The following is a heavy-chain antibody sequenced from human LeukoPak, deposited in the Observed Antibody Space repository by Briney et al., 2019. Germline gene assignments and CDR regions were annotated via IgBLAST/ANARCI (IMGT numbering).Heavy chain of an antibody. Sequence: GGSLRLSCAASGFTVSSNYMSWVRQAPGKGLEWVSLIYSGGTIYYADSVKGRFTISRDNAKNSLYLQMNSLRAEDTAVYYCARVSVRPDYWGQGTLVTVSS. V-gene: IGHV3-53*01. CDR1: GFTVSSNY. D-gene: IGHD3-10*01. J-gene: IGHJ4*02. CDR3: ARVSVRPDY. CDR2: IYSGGTI.